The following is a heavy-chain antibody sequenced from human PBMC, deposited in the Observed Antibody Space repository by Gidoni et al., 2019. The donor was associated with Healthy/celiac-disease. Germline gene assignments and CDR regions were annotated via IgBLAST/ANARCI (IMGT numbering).Heavy chain of an antibody. J-gene: IGHJ6*02. CDR3: ARSEGYCNFGSCYYYGMDV. V-gene: IGHV5-51*01. D-gene: IGHD2-15*01. CDR2: IYPGDSET. Sequence: QLVQSGAEVKKPGESLKISCKGSGYNFSNYWIAWVRQMPGKGLEWMGIIYPGDSETRYSPSFQGQVTISTDKSISTAYLQWSSLKASDTAMYYCARSEGYCNFGSCYYYGMDVWGQGTTVTVSS. CDR1: GYNFSNYW.